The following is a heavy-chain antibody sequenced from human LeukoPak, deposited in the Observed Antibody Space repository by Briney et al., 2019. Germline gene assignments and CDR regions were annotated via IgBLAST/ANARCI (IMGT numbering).Heavy chain of an antibody. J-gene: IGHJ4*02. CDR2: ISLTGLT. V-gene: IGHV4-4*02. CDR3: SRENGAFSPFGY. Sequence: SETLSLTCGVSGGSISNTNWWSWVRQPPGQGLEWIGEISLTGLTNYNPSLESRVSVSLDKSKNQLSLNLTSVTAADTAVYYCSRENGAFSPFGYWGQGALVTVPS. CDR1: GGSISNTNW. D-gene: IGHD2-8*01.